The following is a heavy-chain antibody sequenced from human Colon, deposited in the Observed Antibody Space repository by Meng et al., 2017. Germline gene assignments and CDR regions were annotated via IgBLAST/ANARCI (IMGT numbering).Heavy chain of an antibody. CDR2: IYHSGTT. CDR1: GGSLSKRYW. CDR3: ASRGFSYGYVSF. Sequence: GPGLMKHLVTLYLTLALPGGSLSKRYWWSSVRQSTGKGLEWIGEIYHSGTTNYNPSLKSRVTISVDKSKNQFSLKVSSVTAADTAVYYCASRGFSYGYVSFWGQGTLVTVSS. J-gene: IGHJ4*02. D-gene: IGHD5-18*01. V-gene: IGHV4-4*03.